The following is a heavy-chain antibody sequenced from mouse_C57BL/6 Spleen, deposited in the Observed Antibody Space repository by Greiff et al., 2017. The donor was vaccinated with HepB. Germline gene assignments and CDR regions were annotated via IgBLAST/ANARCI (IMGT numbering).Heavy chain of an antibody. CDR3: ARGGRLLKTPKDYFDY. J-gene: IGHJ2*01. CDR2: ILPGSGST. V-gene: IGHV1-9*01. D-gene: IGHD1-3*01. CDR1: GYTFTGYW. Sequence: QVQLQQSGAELMKPGASVKLSCKATGYTFTGYWIEWVKQRPGHGLEWIGEILPGSGSTNYNEKFKGKATFTADTSSNTAYMQLSSLTTEDSAIYYCARGGRLLKTPKDYFDYWGQGTTLTVSS.